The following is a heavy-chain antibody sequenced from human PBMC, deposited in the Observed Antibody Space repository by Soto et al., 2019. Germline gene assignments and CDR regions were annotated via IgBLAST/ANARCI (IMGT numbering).Heavy chain of an antibody. V-gene: IGHV3-23*01. CDR1: GFTFSSYA. CDR3: ARDWGRGGCAFDI. J-gene: IGHJ3*02. CDR2: ISGSGGSK. Sequence: GGSLRLSCAASGFTFSSYAMSWVRQAPGKGLEWVSAISGSGGSKYYADSVKGRFTISRDNSKNTLYLKRNSLRAEDAAVYSCARDWGRGGCAFDIWGQGTMVTVSS. D-gene: IGHD3-10*01.